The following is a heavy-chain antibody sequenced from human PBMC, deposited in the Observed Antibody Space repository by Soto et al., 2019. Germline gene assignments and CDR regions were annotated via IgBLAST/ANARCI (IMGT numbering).Heavy chain of an antibody. CDR3: ARASLYYYDSSGYFGDEYFQH. CDR2: IYHSGST. V-gene: IGHV4-30-2*01. D-gene: IGHD3-22*01. J-gene: IGHJ1*01. CDR1: GGSISSGGYS. Sequence: SETLSLTCAVSGGSISSGGYSWSWIRQPPGKGLEWIGYIYHSGSTYYNPSLKSRVTISVDRSKNQFSLKLSSVTAADTAVYYCARASLYYYDSSGYFGDEYFQHWGQGTLVTVSS.